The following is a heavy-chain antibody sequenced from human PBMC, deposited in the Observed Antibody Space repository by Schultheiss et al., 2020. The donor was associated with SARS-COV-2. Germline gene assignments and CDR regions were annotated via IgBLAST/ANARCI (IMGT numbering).Heavy chain of an antibody. CDR3: AREYDFWSGYYYYYYYYGMDV. J-gene: IGHJ6*02. D-gene: IGHD3-3*01. CDR2: ISGSGGST. V-gene: IGHV3-23*01. CDR1: GFTVSSNY. Sequence: GESLKISCAASGFTVSSNYMSWVRQAPGKGLEWVSAISGSGGSTYYADSVKGRFTISRDNARNSLYLQMDSLRAEDAAVYYCAREYDFWSGYYYYYYYYGMDVWGQGTTVTVSS.